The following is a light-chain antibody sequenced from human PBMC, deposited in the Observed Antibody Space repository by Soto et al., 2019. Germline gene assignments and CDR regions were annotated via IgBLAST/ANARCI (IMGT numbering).Light chain of an antibody. V-gene: IGLV2-14*01. J-gene: IGLJ1*01. CDR3: SSYTSSRTLIYV. CDR2: EVS. Sequence: QSVLTQPASVSGSPGQSITISCTGTSSDVGGYNYVSWYQQHPGKAPKLMIYEVSNRPSGVSNRFSGSKSGNTASLTISGLQAEDEDDYYCSSYTSSRTLIYVLGNGTKFTV. CDR1: SSDVGGYNY.